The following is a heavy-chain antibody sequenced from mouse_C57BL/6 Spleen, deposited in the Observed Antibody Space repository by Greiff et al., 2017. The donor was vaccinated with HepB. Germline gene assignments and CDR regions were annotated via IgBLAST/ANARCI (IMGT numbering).Heavy chain of an antibody. D-gene: IGHD3-3*01. Sequence: EVKVVESGGGLVKPGGSLKLSCAASGFTFSSYAMSWVRQTPEKRLEWVATISDGGSYTYYPDNVKGRFTISRDNAKNNLYLQMSHLKSEDTAMYYCARDDRDRSFDYWGQGTTLTVSS. V-gene: IGHV5-4*01. CDR2: ISDGGSYT. CDR3: ARDDRDRSFDY. CDR1: GFTFSSYA. J-gene: IGHJ2*01.